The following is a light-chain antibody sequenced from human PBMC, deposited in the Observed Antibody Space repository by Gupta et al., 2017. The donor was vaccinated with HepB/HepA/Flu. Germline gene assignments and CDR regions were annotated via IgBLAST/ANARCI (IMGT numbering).Light chain of an antibody. CDR3: QQHGSLSLLT. CDR1: QSGCYSPTGKSH. Sequence: DIVMTQSLESLSLSLGERATISCKSSQSGCYSPTGKSHIAWFKQRPGQAPTLLIYWASIRRDGVPDRFCGSGFGKDVALTIDSRQDEDEACYYFQQHGSLSLLTFGQGTKVEIK. CDR2: WAS. J-gene: IGKJ1*01. V-gene: IGKV4-1*01.